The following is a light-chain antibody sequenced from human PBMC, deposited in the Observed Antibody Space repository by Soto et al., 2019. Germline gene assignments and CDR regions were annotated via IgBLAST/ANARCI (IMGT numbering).Light chain of an antibody. Sequence: DIQMTQSPSSLSASVGDRVTITCQASQDISNYLNWYQQKPGKAPKLLVYGASSLETGVPSRFRGSGSWTDFTFTISSLQPEDIATYYCQHYDHLPLTFGGGTKVEIK. CDR3: QHYDHLPLT. CDR2: GAS. J-gene: IGKJ4*01. CDR1: QDISNY. V-gene: IGKV1-33*01.